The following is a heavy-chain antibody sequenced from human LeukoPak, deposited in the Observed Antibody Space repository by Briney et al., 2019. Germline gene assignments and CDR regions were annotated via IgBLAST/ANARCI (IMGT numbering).Heavy chain of an antibody. J-gene: IGHJ6*03. Sequence: SGPALVKPTQTLTLTCTFSGFSLNTSGMCVSWIRQPPGKALEWLARIDWDDDKYYSTSLKTRLTISKDTSKNQVVLTMTNMDPVDTATYYCARMVRGVSLYYYYYMDVWGKGTTVTISS. D-gene: IGHD3-10*01. CDR3: ARMVRGVSLYYYYYMDV. CDR1: GFSLNTSGMC. V-gene: IGHV2-70*11. CDR2: IDWDDDK.